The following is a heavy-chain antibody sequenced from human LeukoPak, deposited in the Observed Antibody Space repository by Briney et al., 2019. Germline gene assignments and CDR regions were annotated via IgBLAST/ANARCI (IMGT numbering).Heavy chain of an antibody. CDR3: AKDNSIFGVEGGVADY. CDR2: ISGSGGST. Sequence: PGGSLRLSCAASGFTFSSYAMSWVRQAPGKGLEWVSAISGSGGSTYYADSVKGRFTISRDNSKNTLYLQMNSLRAEDTAVYYCAKDNSIFGVEGGVADYWGQGTLVTVSS. D-gene: IGHD3-3*01. CDR1: GFTFSSYA. J-gene: IGHJ4*02. V-gene: IGHV3-23*01.